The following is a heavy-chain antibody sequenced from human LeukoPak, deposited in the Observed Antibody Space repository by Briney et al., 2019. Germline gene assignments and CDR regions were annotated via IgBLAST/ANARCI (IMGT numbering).Heavy chain of an antibody. CDR1: GFTFSIHG. CDR2: ITGSGGST. D-gene: IGHD3-22*01. CDR3: ARDLSLIALTD. V-gene: IGHV3-23*01. Sequence: GGSLRLSGAASGFTFSIHGMNWVRQGPGKGLECVSGITGSGGSTYYADSVKGRFTISRDNSKNTVYLQMNSLRAEDTAVYCCARDLSLIALTDWGQGTLVTVSS. J-gene: IGHJ4*02.